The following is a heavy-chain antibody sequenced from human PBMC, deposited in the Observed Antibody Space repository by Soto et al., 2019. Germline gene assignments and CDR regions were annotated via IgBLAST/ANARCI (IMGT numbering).Heavy chain of an antibody. J-gene: IGHJ4*02. V-gene: IGHV4-34*01. CDR1: GGSFSGYY. CDR2: INHSGST. Sequence: SETLSLTCAVYGGSFSGYYWSWIRQPPGKGLEWIGEINHSGSTNYNPSLKSRVTISVDTSKNQFSLKLSSVTAADTAVHYCARARTYYDILTGYYSSFDYWGQGTLVTVSS. D-gene: IGHD3-9*01. CDR3: ARARTYYDILTGYYSSFDY.